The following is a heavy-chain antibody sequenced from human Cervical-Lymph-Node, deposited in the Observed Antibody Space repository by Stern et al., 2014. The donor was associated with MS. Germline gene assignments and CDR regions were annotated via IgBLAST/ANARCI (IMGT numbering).Heavy chain of an antibody. CDR1: GYTLTNYP. CDR2: INTNTGNS. Sequence: VQLVESGSELKKPGASVTVSCKASGYTLTNYPMNWVRQAPRPGLEWMGWINTNTGNSTYAQGFTGRFVFSLDTSVSTAYLQISSLKAEDTAVYYCARDFVDTAMITRSDYLDCWGQGTLVTVSS. D-gene: IGHD5-18*01. V-gene: IGHV7-4-1*02. J-gene: IGHJ4*02. CDR3: ARDFVDTAMITRSDYLDC.